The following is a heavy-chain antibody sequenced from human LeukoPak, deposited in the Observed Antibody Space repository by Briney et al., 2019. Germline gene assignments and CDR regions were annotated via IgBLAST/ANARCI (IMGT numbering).Heavy chain of an antibody. CDR3: AGDDSGDPQIADY. D-gene: IGHD4-17*01. CDR1: GFTFSSYS. Sequence: PGGSLRLSCAASGFTFSSYSMNWVRQAPGKGLEWVSSISSSSSYIYYADSVKGRFTISRDNAKNSLYLQMNTLRAEDTAVYYCAGDDSGDPQIADYGGQGTLVPVS. V-gene: IGHV3-21*01. CDR2: ISSSSSYI. J-gene: IGHJ4*02.